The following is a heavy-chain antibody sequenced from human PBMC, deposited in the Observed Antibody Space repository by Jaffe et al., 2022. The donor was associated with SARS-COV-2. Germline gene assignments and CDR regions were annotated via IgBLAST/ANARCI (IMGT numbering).Heavy chain of an antibody. D-gene: IGHD3-22*01. CDR1: GGSISSSSYY. V-gene: IGHV4-39*01. CDR3: ARLPPRNYYDSSGYLDY. Sequence: QLQLQESGPGLVKPSETLSLTCTVSGGSISSSSYYWGWIRQPPGKGLEWIGSIYYSGSTYYNPSLKSRVTISVDTSKNQFSLKLSSVTAADTAVYYCARLPPRNYYDSSGYLDYWGQGTLVTVSS. J-gene: IGHJ4*02. CDR2: IYYSGST.